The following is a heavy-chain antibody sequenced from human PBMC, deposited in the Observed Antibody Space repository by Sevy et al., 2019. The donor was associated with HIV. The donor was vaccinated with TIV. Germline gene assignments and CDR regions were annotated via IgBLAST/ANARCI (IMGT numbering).Heavy chain of an antibody. CDR2: IKSKTDGGTT. J-gene: IGHJ6*02. Sequence: GGSLRLSCAASGFTFSNAWMSWVRQAPGKGLEWVGRIKSKTDGGTTDYAAPVKSRFTISRDDSKNTLYLQMNSLKTEDTAVYYCTTVFGSGEFYYYGMDVWGQGTTVTVSS. CDR1: GFTFSNAW. CDR3: TTVFGSGEFYYYGMDV. D-gene: IGHD3-10*01. V-gene: IGHV3-15*01.